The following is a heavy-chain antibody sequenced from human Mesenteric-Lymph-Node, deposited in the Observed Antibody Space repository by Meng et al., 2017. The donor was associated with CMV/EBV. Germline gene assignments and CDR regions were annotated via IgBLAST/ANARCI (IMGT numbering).Heavy chain of an antibody. CDR1: GFTFSTYW. CDR3: ARDFTGVLDY. D-gene: IGHD7-27*01. CDR2: IGTSDDTI. V-gene: IGHV3-48*04. J-gene: IGHJ4*02. Sequence: GESLKISCAASGFTFSTYWMNWVRQAPGKGLEWISYIGTSDDTIHYADSVKGRFTISRDNAKNSLYLQMSSLRAEDTAVYFCARDFTGVLDYWGQGALVTVSS.